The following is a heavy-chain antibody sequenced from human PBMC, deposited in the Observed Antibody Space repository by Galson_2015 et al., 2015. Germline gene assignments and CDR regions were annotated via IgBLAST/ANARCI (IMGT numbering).Heavy chain of an antibody. V-gene: IGHV4-39*01. CDR1: GGSISSSSYY. CDR3: ARLSTGDQPGTIWGFDY. Sequence: SETLSLTCTVSGGSISSSSYYWGWIRQPPGKGLEWIGSIYYSGSTYYNPSLKSRVTISVDTSKNQFSLKLSSVTAADTAVYYCARLSTGDQPGTIWGFDYWGQGTLVTVSS. CDR2: IYYSGST. J-gene: IGHJ4*02. D-gene: IGHD1-7*01.